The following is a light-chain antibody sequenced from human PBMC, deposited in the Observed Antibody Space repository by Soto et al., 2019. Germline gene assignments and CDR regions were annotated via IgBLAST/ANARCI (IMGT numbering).Light chain of an antibody. V-gene: IGKV1-5*01. J-gene: IGKJ5*01. CDR3: LQYNSFSAT. CDR2: RGS. CDR1: QNIDSS. Sequence: DIQMTQSPSTLSPSVGDRVTITCRASQNIDSSLAWYQQKPGKAPKILIYRGSTVESGVPSRFSGSGSGTHITLTITTLQPGDFATYYCLQYNSFSATFGKGTRLETK.